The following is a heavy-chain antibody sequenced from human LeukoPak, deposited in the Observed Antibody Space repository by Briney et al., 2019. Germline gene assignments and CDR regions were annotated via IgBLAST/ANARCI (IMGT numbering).Heavy chain of an antibody. D-gene: IGHD2/OR15-2a*01. V-gene: IGHV3-53*01. CDR1: GFTVSSNY. CDR3: ARDTTAYFDC. Sequence: PGGSLRLSCTVSGFTVSSNYMAWVRQAPGKGLEWVSVIYAGGNTYYADSVKGRFTISRDNSKNTLYLQMSSLGVEDTAVYYCARDTTAYFDCWGQGTLVTASS. J-gene: IGHJ4*02. CDR2: IYAGGNT.